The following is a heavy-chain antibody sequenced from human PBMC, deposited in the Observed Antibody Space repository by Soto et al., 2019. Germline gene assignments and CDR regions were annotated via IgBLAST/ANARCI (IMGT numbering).Heavy chain of an antibody. Sequence: GSLRLCCAASVFKVSNYAMSWVRQAPGKGLEWVPLISATGGGTYYADSVKGRFTISRDNSHNTLYLQVHSLTAEDTAVYYCAKDRRAGGNSAFYFDFWGQGAQVTVSS. CDR1: VFKVSNYA. CDR3: AKDRRAGGNSAFYFDF. J-gene: IGHJ4*02. D-gene: IGHD3-16*01. V-gene: IGHV3-23*01. CDR2: ISATGGGT.